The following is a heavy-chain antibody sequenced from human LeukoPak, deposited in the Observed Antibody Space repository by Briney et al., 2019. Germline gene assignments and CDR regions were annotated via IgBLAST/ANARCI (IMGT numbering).Heavy chain of an antibody. CDR2: IYYSGST. D-gene: IGHD6-13*01. Sequence: SETLSLTCAVYGGSFSGYYWSWIRQPPGKGLEWIGYIYYSGSTNYNPSLKSRVTISVDTSKNQFSLKLSSVTAADTAVYYCARRARWQQLVNYWGQGTLVTVSS. CDR1: GGSFSGYY. V-gene: IGHV4-59*01. J-gene: IGHJ4*02. CDR3: ARRARWQQLVNY.